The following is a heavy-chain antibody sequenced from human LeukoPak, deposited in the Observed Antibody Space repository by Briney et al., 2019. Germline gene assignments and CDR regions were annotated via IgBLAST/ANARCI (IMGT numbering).Heavy chain of an antibody. CDR2: IYYSGST. CDR3: ARNASDSGTSYFDY. J-gene: IGHJ4*02. Sequence: SQTLSLTCTVSGGSISSATYYWGWVRQPPWKGLEWIGSIYYSGSTSYNPSLKSRSTIPVSTSKHLFSLTLDCVPAADTAVYYCARNASDSGTSYFDYWGQGTLVTVSS. CDR1: GGSISSATYY. V-gene: IGHV4-39*01. D-gene: IGHD1-26*01.